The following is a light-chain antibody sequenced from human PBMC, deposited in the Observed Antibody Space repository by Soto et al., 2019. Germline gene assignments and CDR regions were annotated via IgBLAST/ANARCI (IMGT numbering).Light chain of an antibody. CDR1: QTVLYSSNNKTH. J-gene: IGKJ1*01. CDR2: WAS. CDR3: QQYYSTPRT. Sequence: DIVMTQSPDSLSVSLGERATINCKSSQTVLYSSNNKTHLAWYQQRPGQPPKLLFSWASTRESGVHDRFSASGSGTDFTLSIGSLQSEDVAVYYCQQYYSTPRTFGQGTKVEIK. V-gene: IGKV4-1*01.